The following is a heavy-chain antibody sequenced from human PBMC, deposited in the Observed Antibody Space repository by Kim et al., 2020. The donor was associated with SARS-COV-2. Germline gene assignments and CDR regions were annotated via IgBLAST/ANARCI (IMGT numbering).Heavy chain of an antibody. CDR3: ARVPTSWPIDY. D-gene: IGHD2-2*01. CDR1: GGSFSGYY. V-gene: IGHV4-34*01. Sequence: SETLSLTCAVYGGSFSGYYWSWIRQPPGKGLEWIGEINHSGSTNYNPSLKSRVTISVDTSKNQFSLKLSSVTAADTAVYYCARVPTSWPIDYWGQGTLVTVSS. J-gene: IGHJ4*02. CDR2: INHSGST.